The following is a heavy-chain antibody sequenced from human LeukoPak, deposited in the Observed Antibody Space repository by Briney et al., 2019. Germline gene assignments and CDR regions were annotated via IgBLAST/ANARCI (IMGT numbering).Heavy chain of an antibody. CDR1: GGSISSSSYY. Sequence: SETLSLTCTVSGGSISSSSYYWGWIRQPPGKGLEWIGSIYYSGSTYYNPSLKSRATISVDTSKNQFSLKLSSVTAADTAVYYCSSNSPPPRYIGWYSMKDYWGHGTLVTVSS. CDR2: IYYSGST. D-gene: IGHD6-19*01. CDR3: SSNSPPPRYIGWYSMKDY. V-gene: IGHV4-39*01. J-gene: IGHJ4*01.